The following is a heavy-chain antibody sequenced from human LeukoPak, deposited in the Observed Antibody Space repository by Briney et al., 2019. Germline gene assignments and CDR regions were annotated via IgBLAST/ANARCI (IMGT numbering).Heavy chain of an antibody. CDR2: IYTSGRT. CDR3: ARGYSGTSDAYFDY. D-gene: IGHD1-26*01. CDR1: GGSISSYY. Sequence: SETLSLTCIVSGGSISSYYWYWIRQALGKGLEWIGYIYTSGRTNYNPSLKRRVAMSVDTSKNQFSLNLGSVTAADTAVYYCARGYSGTSDAYFDYWGQGMLVTVSS. V-gene: IGHV4-4*09. J-gene: IGHJ4*02.